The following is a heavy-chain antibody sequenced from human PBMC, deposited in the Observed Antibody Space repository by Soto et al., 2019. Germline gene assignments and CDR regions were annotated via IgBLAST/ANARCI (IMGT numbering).Heavy chain of an antibody. D-gene: IGHD4-4*01. CDR1: GYTFTSYA. J-gene: IGHJ6*02. Sequence: ASVKVSCKASGYTFTSYAMHWVRQAPGQRLEWMGWINAGNGNTKYSQKFQGRVTINRDTSASTAYMELSSLRSEVTAVYYCARDLTDYSDYYGMDVWGQGTTVTVSS. V-gene: IGHV1-3*01. CDR2: INAGNGNT. CDR3: ARDLTDYSDYYGMDV.